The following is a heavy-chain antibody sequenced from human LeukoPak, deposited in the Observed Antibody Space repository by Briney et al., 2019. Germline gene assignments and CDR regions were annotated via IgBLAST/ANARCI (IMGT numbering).Heavy chain of an antibody. CDR1: GDSITNGDY. Sequence: SETLSLNCYVSGDSITNGDYWAWIRQSPGKGLEWIGSVYHSGSTHYNPSLKSRLIISVDTSKNQFSLNLNTLTAADTAIYYCARNVSRADVVISANSPSNWFDPWGQGVLVTVSS. CDR3: ARNVSRADVVISANSPSNWFDP. D-gene: IGHD2-2*01. J-gene: IGHJ5*02. CDR2: VYHSGST. V-gene: IGHV4-38-2*01.